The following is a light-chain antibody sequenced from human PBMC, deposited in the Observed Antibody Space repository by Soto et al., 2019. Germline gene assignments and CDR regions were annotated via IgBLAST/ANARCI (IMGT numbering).Light chain of an antibody. Sequence: EIALTQSPGTLSLSPGERATLSCRASQSVSSSYLAWYQQKPSQARRLLIYGASSRATGIPDRFSGSGSGTDFTLTISRLEPEDFAVYYCQQYGSSPYTFGQGTKLEIK. V-gene: IGKV3-20*01. J-gene: IGKJ2*01. CDR1: QSVSSSY. CDR3: QQYGSSPYT. CDR2: GAS.